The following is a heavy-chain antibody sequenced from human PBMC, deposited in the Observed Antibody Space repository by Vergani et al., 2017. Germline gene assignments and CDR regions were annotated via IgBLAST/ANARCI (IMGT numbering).Heavy chain of an antibody. V-gene: IGHV3-11*06. D-gene: IGHD3-10*01. J-gene: IGHJ6*02. CDR3: ARDLTSSGSPYYYYGMDV. CDR2: ISSSSSYT. Sequence: QVQLVESGGGLVKPGGSLRLSCAASGFTFSDYYMSWIRQAPGKGLEWVSYISSSSSYTNYADSVKGRFTISRDNAKNSLYLQMNSLRAEDTAVYYCARDLTSSGSPYYYYGMDVWGQGTTVTVSS. CDR1: GFTFSDYY.